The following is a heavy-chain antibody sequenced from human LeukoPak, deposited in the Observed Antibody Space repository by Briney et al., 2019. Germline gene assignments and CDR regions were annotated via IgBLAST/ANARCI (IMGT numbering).Heavy chain of an antibody. V-gene: IGHV3-21*01. J-gene: IGHJ3*02. CDR1: GFTFSSYS. CDR3: ARGGVEYAFDI. CDR2: ISSSSSYI. Sequence: TGGSLRPSCAASGFTFSSYSMNWVRQAPGKGLEWVSSISSSSSYIYYADSVKGRFTISRDNAKNSLYLQMNSLRAEDTAVYYCARGGVEYAFDIWGQGTMVTVSS.